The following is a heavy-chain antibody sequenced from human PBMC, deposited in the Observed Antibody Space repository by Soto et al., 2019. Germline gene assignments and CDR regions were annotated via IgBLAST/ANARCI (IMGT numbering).Heavy chain of an antibody. D-gene: IGHD3-9*01. CDR3: ARDGYFDWPHQDAPDY. CDR2: ISAYNGNT. J-gene: IGHJ4*02. V-gene: IGHV1-18*01. CDR1: GYTFTSYG. Sequence: QVQLVQSGAEVKKPGASVKVSCKASGYTFTSYGISWVRQAPGQGLEWMGWISAYNGNTNYAQKLQGRVTMTTDTAPSSGYMELRSLRSDATAVYYCARDGYFDWPHQDAPDYWGQGTLVTVSS.